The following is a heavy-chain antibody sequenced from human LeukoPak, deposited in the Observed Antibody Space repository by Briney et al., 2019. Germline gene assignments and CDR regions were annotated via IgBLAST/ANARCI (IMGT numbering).Heavy chain of an antibody. J-gene: IGHJ4*02. CDR3: ARTGETFFDY. CDR2: INHSGST. Sequence: SETLSLTCAVYGGSFSGYHWRWIRQPPGKGLEWIGEINHSGSTNYNPSPKSRVTISVDTSKNQFSLRLNSVTAADTAVYYCARTGETFFDYWGQGTLVTVSS. D-gene: IGHD1-1*01. V-gene: IGHV4-34*01. CDR1: GGSFSGYH.